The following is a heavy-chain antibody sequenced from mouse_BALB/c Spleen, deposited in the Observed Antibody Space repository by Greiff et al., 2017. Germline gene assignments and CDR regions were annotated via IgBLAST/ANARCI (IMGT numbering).Heavy chain of an antibody. J-gene: IGHJ4*01. V-gene: IGHV5-4*02. CDR3: AREGYGNYGGAMDY. CDR2: ISDGGSYT. CDR1: GFTFSDYY. Sequence: EVQLQQSGGGLVKPGGSLKLSCAASGFTFSDYYMYWVRQTPEKRLEWVATISDGGSYTYYPDSVKGRFTISRDNAKNNLYLQMSSLKSEDTAMYYCAREGYGNYGGAMDYWGQGTSVTVSS. D-gene: IGHD2-10*02.